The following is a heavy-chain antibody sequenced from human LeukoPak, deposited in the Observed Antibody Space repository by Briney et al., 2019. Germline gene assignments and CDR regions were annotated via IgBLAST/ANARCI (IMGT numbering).Heavy chain of an antibody. J-gene: IGHJ4*02. V-gene: IGHV3-74*01. CDR1: GFTFSSYW. Sequence: GGSLRLSRAASGFTFSSYWMNWVRQAPGKGRVWVSRINTDGSFTNYADSVKGRFTISRDNAKNTLYLQMNSLRAEDTAVYYCARGGDSWGQGTLVTVSS. CDR2: INTDGSFT. CDR3: ARGGDS.